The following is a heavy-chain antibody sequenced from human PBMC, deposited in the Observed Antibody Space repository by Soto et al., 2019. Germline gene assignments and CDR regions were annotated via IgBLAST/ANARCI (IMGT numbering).Heavy chain of an antibody. CDR1: GFTVSSNY. CDR3: AIAAAGMGSFDY. J-gene: IGHJ4*02. CDR2: IYSGGST. V-gene: IGHV3-66*01. Sequence: GGSLRLSCAASGFTVSSNYMSWVRQAPGKGLEWVSVIYSGGSTYYADSVKGRFTISRDNSKNTLYLQMNSLRAEDTAVYYCAIAAAGMGSFDYWGQGTLVTVSS. D-gene: IGHD6-13*01.